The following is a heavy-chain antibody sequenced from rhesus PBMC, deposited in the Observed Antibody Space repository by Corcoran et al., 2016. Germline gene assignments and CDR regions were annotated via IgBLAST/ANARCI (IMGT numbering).Heavy chain of an antibody. J-gene: IGHJ4*01. D-gene: IGHD1-26*01. V-gene: IGHV3-183*01. CDR2: ISSGSSYK. CDR1: GFTFGAYG. Sequence: EVQLVESGGGLVQPGGSLRLSCAASGFTFGAYGMHWVRQAPGKGLEWISSISSGSSYKYYADSVKGRFTISRDNAKNSLSLQMSSLRAEDTAVYYCTTVTEWYFDYWGQGVLVTVSS. CDR3: TTVTEWYFDY.